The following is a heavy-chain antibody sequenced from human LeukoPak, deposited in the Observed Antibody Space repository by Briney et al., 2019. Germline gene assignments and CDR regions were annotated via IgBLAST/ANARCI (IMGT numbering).Heavy chain of an antibody. V-gene: IGHV4-30-2*01. CDR2: IYHSGST. J-gene: IGHJ4*02. CDR1: GGSISSGGYS. Sequence: SQTLSLTCAVSGGSISSGGYSWSWIRQPPGKGLEWIGYIYHSGSTYYNPSLKSRVTISVDRSKNQFSLKLSSVTAADTAVYYCARQGVGATDFWGQGSLVTVSS. CDR3: ARQGVGATDF. D-gene: IGHD1-26*01.